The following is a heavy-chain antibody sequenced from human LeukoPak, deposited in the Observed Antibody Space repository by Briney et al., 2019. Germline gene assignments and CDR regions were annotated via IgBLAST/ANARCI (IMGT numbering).Heavy chain of an antibody. J-gene: IGHJ4*02. CDR2: ISAYNGNT. CDR1: GYTFTSYG. D-gene: IGHD3-16*01. Sequence: ASVKVSCKASGYTFTSYGISWVRQAPGQGLEWMGWISAYNGNTNYAQKLQGRVTMTTDTSTSTAYMELRSLRAEDTAVYYCAKVRWGSDNALDSWGQGTLVTGSS. CDR3: AKVRWGSDNALDS. V-gene: IGHV1-18*01.